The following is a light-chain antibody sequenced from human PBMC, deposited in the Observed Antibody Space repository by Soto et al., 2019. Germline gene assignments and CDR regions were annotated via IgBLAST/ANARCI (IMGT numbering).Light chain of an antibody. J-gene: IGLJ2*01. CDR2: GNS. Sequence: QSVLTQPPSVSGAPGQRVTISCTGSSSNIGAGYDVHWYQQLPGTAPKLLISGNSNRPSGVPDRFSGSKSGTSASLAITWLQAEDEADYYCQSYDRSLSVGVGGGTQLTVL. CDR3: QSYDRSLSVG. V-gene: IGLV1-40*01. CDR1: SSNIGAGYD.